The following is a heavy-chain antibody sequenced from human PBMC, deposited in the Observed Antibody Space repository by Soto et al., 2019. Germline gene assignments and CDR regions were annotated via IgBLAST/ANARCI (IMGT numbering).Heavy chain of an antibody. Sequence: PSETLSLTCAVYGGSFSGYYWSWIRQPPGKGLEWIGEINHSGSTNYNPSLKSRVTISVDTSKNQFSLKLSSVTAADTAVHYCARAHPPRYCTNGVCYMLYYYYYGMDVWGQGTTVTDSS. J-gene: IGHJ6*02. CDR1: GGSFSGYY. D-gene: IGHD2-8*01. CDR2: INHSGST. CDR3: ARAHPPRYCTNGVCYMLYYYYYGMDV. V-gene: IGHV4-34*01.